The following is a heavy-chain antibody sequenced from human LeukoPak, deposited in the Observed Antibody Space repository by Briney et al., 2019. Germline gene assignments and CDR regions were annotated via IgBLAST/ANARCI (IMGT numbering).Heavy chain of an antibody. V-gene: IGHV5-51*01. Sequence: GESLKISCKGSGYSFTNYWIGWVRQMPGKGLEWMGMIYPGDSDTRYSPSFQGQVTISADKSISTACVQWSSLKASDTAMYYCARGVRGYHSDYWGQGTLVTVSS. CDR2: IYPGDSDT. CDR1: GYSFTNYW. D-gene: IGHD5-12*01. J-gene: IGHJ4*02. CDR3: ARGVRGYHSDY.